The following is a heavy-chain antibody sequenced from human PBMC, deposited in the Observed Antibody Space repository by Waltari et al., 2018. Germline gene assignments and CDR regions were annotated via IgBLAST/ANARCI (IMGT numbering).Heavy chain of an antibody. Sequence: EVQLVESGGGLVQPGGSLRLSCAASGFTFSDFSMNWVRQAPGKGLEWVSYIYSTGSTIYYADSVKGRFTISRDNAQNSLYLQMNSLRADDTAVYYCARGYRKAFEIWGQGTMVTVSS. J-gene: IGHJ3*02. CDR2: IYSTGSTI. D-gene: IGHD5-12*01. V-gene: IGHV3-48*04. CDR3: ARGYRKAFEI. CDR1: GFTFSDFS.